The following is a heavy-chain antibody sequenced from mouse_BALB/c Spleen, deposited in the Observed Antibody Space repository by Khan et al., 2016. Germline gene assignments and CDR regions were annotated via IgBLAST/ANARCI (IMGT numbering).Heavy chain of an antibody. CDR2: IDPFNGGT. V-gene: IGHV1S135*01. Sequence: VQLQQSGPELMKPGASVKISFKASGYSFTSYYMHWVKQSHGKSLEWIGYIDPFNGGTSYNQKFKGKATLTVDKSSSTAYMHLSSLTSEDSAVYYCASSTQSFYAMDYWGQGTSVTVSS. CDR1: GYSFTSYY. D-gene: IGHD1-1*01. J-gene: IGHJ4*01. CDR3: ASSTQSFYAMDY.